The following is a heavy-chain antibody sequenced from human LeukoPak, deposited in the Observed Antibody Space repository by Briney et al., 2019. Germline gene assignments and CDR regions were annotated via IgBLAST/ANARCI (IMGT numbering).Heavy chain of an antibody. CDR1: GFTFSSYA. CDR3: AKDPYSSCWYYWFDP. J-gene: IGHJ5*02. D-gene: IGHD6-13*01. V-gene: IGHV3-23*01. CDR2: ISGSGGST. Sequence: GGSLRLSCAASGFTFSSYAMSWVRQAPGKGLEWVSAISGSGGSTYYADSVKGRFTISRDNSKNTLYLQMNSLRAEDTAVYYCAKDPYSSCWYYWFDPWGQGTLVTVSS.